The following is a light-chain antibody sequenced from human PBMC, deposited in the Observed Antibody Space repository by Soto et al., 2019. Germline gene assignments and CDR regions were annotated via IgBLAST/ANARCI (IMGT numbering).Light chain of an antibody. V-gene: IGKV3D-15*01. J-gene: IGKJ4*01. CDR1: QSVSSN. CDR3: QQYSVWPLT. Sequence: EIVLTQSPATLSVSRGERAALSCRASQSVSSNLAWYQQKPGQPPRLLIFGASTRATGIPARFSGSGSEAEFTLTISSLQSEDFAVYYCQQYSVWPLTFGGGTKVDIK. CDR2: GAS.